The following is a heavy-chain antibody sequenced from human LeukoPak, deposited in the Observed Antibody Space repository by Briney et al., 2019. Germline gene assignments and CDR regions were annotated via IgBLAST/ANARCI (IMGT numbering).Heavy chain of an antibody. J-gene: IGHJ5*02. V-gene: IGHV4-59*01. Sequence: SETLSLTCTVSGGSIRSYYWSWIRQPPGKGLEWIGYIYYSGSTSYNPSLKSRVTISVDMSKNQFSLKLSSVTAADTAVYYCARGGNCSGGSCYSDRGWFDPWGQGTLVTVSS. CDR1: GGSIRSYY. D-gene: IGHD2-15*01. CDR3: ARGGNCSGGSCYSDRGWFDP. CDR2: IYYSGST.